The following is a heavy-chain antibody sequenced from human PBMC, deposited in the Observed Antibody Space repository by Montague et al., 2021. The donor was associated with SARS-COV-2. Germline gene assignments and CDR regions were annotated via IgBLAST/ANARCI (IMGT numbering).Heavy chain of an antibody. D-gene: IGHD3-9*01. CDR3: ATYYDIFTGYYIDAFDI. Sequence: SETLSLTCTVSGGSISSSSYYWGWIRQPPGKGLEWIGSIYYSGSTYYNPSLKGRVTISVDTSKYQFSLKLSSVTAADTAVYYCATYYDIFTGYYIDAFDIWGQGTMVTVSS. V-gene: IGHV4-39*01. CDR2: IYYSGST. J-gene: IGHJ3*02. CDR1: GGSISSSSYY.